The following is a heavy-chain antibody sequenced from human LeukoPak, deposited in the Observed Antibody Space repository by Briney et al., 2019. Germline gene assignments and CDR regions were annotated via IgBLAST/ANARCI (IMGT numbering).Heavy chain of an antibody. CDR1: GFTFSSYS. CDR3: ARGEYYDLWSGYHNDY. Sequence: GGSLRLSCAASGFTFSSYSIHRVRQAPGKGLEWVAVISYDGSNKYYADSVKGRFTISRDNSKNTLYLEMNSLRAEDTAVYYCARGEYYDLWSGYHNDYWGQGTLVTVSS. V-gene: IGHV3-30*03. D-gene: IGHD3-3*01. J-gene: IGHJ4*02. CDR2: ISYDGSNK.